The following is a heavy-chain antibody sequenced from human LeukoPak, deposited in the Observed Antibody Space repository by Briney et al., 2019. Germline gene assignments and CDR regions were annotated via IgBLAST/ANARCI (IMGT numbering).Heavy chain of an antibody. J-gene: IGHJ4*02. V-gene: IGHV3-74*03. D-gene: IGHD2-21*02. CDR3: ARDGDVTIPFDS. CDR1: GLPFSSYW. CDR2: FNFEGSRT. Sequence: GGSLTLFCAPSGLPFSSYWMLWVRQARGEGLVCVSQFNFEGSRTTYADSVGGRHTISRDNPLHTLYLQIDSLRGEDTAVYFCARDGDVTIPFDSWGQGTLVTVPS.